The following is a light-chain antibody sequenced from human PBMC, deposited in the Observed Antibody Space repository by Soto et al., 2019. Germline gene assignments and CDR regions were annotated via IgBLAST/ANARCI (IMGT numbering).Light chain of an antibody. CDR2: DAS. Sequence: DIQMTQSPSTLSASVGDRVTITCRASQSISSWLAWYQQKPGKAPKLLIYDASSLESGVPSRFSGSGSGTEFSLTISSLQPDDFSTYYCQQYNRYSPATFGGGTKVEIK. V-gene: IGKV1-5*01. J-gene: IGKJ4*01. CDR1: QSISSW. CDR3: QQYNRYSPAT.